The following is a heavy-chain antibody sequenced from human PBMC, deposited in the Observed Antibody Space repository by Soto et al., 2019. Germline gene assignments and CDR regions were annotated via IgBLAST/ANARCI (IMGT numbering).Heavy chain of an antibody. J-gene: IGHJ4*02. CDR3: ARVRREYDNSGPVDY. V-gene: IGHV4-39*07. CDR1: GGSISSSSYY. CDR2: IYYSGST. Sequence: SETLSLTCTVXGGSISSSSYYWGWIRQPPGKGLEWIGSIYYSGSTYYNPSLKSRVTISVDTSKNQFSLKLNSVTAADTAVYYCARVRREYDNSGPVDYWGQGTLVTVSS. D-gene: IGHD3-22*01.